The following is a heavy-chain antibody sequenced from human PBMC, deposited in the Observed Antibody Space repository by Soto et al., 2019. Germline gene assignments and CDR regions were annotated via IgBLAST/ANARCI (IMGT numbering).Heavy chain of an antibody. CDR3: ARDDSLIYYDSSGYPLDY. J-gene: IGHJ4*02. Sequence: ASVEVSCRASGYTFTGYYMHWVRQAPGQGLEWMGWINPNSGGTNYAQKFQGRVTMTRDTSISTAYMELSRLRSDDTAVYYCARDDSLIYYDSSGYPLDYWGQGTLVTVSS. CDR1: GYTFTGYY. V-gene: IGHV1-2*02. D-gene: IGHD3-22*01. CDR2: INPNSGGT.